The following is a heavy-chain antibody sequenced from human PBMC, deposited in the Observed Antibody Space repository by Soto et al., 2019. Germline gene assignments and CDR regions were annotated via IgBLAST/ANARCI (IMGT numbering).Heavy chain of an antibody. Sequence: ASVEVSCEASGYTLTSYAIHWVRQAPGQRLEWMGWINAGNGNTKYSQKFQGRVTITRDTSASTAYMELSSLRSEDTAVYYWARVVRCGGDYSDCRYFQHWGQCTLLTVSS. CDR1: GYTLTSYA. V-gene: IGHV1-3*01. J-gene: IGHJ1*01. CDR2: INAGNGNT. CDR3: ARVVRCGGDYSDCRYFQH. D-gene: IGHD2-21*02.